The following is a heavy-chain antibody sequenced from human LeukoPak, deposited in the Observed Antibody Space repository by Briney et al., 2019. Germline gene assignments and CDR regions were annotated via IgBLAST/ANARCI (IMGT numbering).Heavy chain of an antibody. CDR3: ARDRCSGGGCYYYYMDV. J-gene: IGHJ6*03. Sequence: GGSLRLSCAASGFTFSNYAMTWVRQAPGKGLEWVSGISDSGGSTYYADSVKGRFTISRDNSKNTLYLQMNSLRAEDTAVYYCARDRCSGGGCYYYYMDVWGKGTTVTISS. D-gene: IGHD2-15*01. CDR2: ISDSGGST. V-gene: IGHV3-23*01. CDR1: GFTFSNYA.